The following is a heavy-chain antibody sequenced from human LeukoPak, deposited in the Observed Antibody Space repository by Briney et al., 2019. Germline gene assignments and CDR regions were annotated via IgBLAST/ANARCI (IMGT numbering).Heavy chain of an antibody. Sequence: ASVKVSCKASGYTFTSYYMHWVRQAPGQGLEWMGIINPSGGSTSYAQKFQGRVTMTRDTSTSTVYMELSSLRSEDTAVYYCASGYGDYYTFDYWGQGTLVTASS. J-gene: IGHJ4*02. CDR1: GYTFTSYY. D-gene: IGHD4-17*01. CDR2: INPSGGST. V-gene: IGHV1-46*01. CDR3: ASGYGDYYTFDY.